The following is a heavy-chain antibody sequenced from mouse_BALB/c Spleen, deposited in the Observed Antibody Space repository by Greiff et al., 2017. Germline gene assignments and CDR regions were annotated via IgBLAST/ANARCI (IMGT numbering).Heavy chain of an antibody. CDR2: INPGSGGT. D-gene: IGHD2-2*01. V-gene: IGHV1-54*01. Sequence: QVQLKESGAELVRPGTSVKVSCKASGYAFTNYLIEWVKQRPGQGLEWIGVINPGSGGTNYNEKFKGKATLTADKSSSTAYMQLSSLTSDDSAVYFCANGSWFAYWGQGTLVTVSA. J-gene: IGHJ3*01. CDR1: GYAFTNYL. CDR3: ANGSWFAY.